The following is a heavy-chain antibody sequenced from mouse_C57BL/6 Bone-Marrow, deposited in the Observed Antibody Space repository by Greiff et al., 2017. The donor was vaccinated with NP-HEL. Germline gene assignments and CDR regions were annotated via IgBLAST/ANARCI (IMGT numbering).Heavy chain of an antibody. CDR1: GYAFSSSW. D-gene: IGHD1-1*01. CDR3: ARGLCYVSSYWYFDV. V-gene: IGHV1-82*01. J-gene: IGHJ1*03. Sequence: QVQLQQSGPELVKPGASVKISCKASGYAFSSSWMNWVKQRPGKGLEWIGRIYPGDGDTNYNGKFKGKATLTADKSSSTAYMQLSSLTSEDSAVYFCARGLCYVSSYWYFDVWGTGTTVTVSS. CDR2: IYPGDGDT.